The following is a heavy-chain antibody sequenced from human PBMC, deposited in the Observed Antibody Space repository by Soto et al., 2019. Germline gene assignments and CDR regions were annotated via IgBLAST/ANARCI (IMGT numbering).Heavy chain of an antibody. V-gene: IGHV3-11*01. CDR2: ISSSGSTI. CDR3: ARKFHYYDSSGYYFLGKGFDY. CDR1: GFTFSDYY. Sequence: PGGSLRLSCAASGFTFSDYYMSWIRQAPGKGLEWVSYISSSGSTIYYADSVKGRFTISRDNAKNSLYLQMNSLRAEDTAVYYCARKFHYYDSSGYYFLGKGFDYWGQGTLVTVS. J-gene: IGHJ4*02. D-gene: IGHD3-22*01.